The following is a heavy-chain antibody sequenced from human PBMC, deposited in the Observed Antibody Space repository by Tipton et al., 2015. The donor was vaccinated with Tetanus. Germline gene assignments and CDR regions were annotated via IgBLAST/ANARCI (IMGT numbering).Heavy chain of an antibody. J-gene: IGHJ1*01. CDR1: GFNFGTFW. CDR3: ARGGSDWSWYLQH. CDR2: FYYSGST. D-gene: IGHD6-19*01. V-gene: IGHV4-59*01. Sequence: LRLSCAASGFNFGTFWMTWIRQPPGKGLEWIGYFYYSGSTNYNPSLKSRVTMSGDTSKDQFSLKLTSVTAADTAVYYCARGGSDWSWYLQHWGQGTLVTVSS.